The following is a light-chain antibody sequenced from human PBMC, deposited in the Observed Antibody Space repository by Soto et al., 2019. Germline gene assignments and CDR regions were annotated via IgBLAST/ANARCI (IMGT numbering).Light chain of an antibody. CDR2: YDS. CDR3: QVWDIMTDNYV. CDR1: NIGNKR. V-gene: IGLV3-21*04. J-gene: IGLJ1*01. Sequence: SYELTQPPSVSVAPEKTATITRGGNNIGNKRVHWYRQKPGQAPVLLISYDSDRPSGIPERFSGSNSENTATLTISRVEAGDEADYYCQVWDIMTDNYVFGSGTKVTVL.